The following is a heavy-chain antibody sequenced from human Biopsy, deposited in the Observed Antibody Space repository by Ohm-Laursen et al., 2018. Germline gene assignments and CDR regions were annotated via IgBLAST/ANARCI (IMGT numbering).Heavy chain of an antibody. D-gene: IGHD4-17*01. CDR2: IYTSGST. CDR1: GGSISSYY. J-gene: IGHJ6*02. Sequence: GTLSLTCTVSGGSISSYYWNWIRQPAGKGLEWIGRIYTSGSTNYNPSLKSRVTISIDTSKNQFSLNMSSVTAADTAVYYCAREFYGNGMDVWGQGTTVTVS. CDR3: AREFYGNGMDV. V-gene: IGHV4-4*07.